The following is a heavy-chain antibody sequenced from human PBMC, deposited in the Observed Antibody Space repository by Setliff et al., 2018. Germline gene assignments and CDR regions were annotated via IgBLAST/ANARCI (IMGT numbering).Heavy chain of an antibody. V-gene: IGHV1-18*04. Sequence: ASVKVSCKASGYTFSTHCISWVRQAPGRGLEWLAWIGLYSGETNFALNIRDRLTMTTDISTTTVYMELRGLTSDDTAVYYCARARIAVAGSDLGYWGQGTLVTVSS. J-gene: IGHJ4*02. CDR3: ARARIAVAGSDLGY. CDR2: IGLYSGET. CDR1: GYTFSTHC. D-gene: IGHD6-19*01.